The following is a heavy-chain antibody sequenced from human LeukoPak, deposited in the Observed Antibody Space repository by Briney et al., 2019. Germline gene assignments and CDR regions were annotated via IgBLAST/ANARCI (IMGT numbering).Heavy chain of an antibody. CDR3: ARARRDGYNYGLHSFDY. CDR2: MNPNSGNT. D-gene: IGHD5-24*01. J-gene: IGHJ4*02. Sequence: ASVKVSCKASGYTFTSYGISWVRQAPGQGLQWMGWMNPNSGNTGYAQKFQGRVTMTRNTSISTAYMELSSLRSEDTAVYYCARARRDGYNYGLHSFDYWGQGTLVTVSS. V-gene: IGHV1-8*02. CDR1: GYTFTSYG.